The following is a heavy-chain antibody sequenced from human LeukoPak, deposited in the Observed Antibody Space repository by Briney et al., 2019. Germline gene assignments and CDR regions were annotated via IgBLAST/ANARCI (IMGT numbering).Heavy chain of an antibody. J-gene: IGHJ5*02. CDR3: AKGVPLWFGELHDWFDP. CDR2: IRYDGSNK. Sequence: GGSLRLSCATSGFTFSSYAMSWVRQAPGKGLEWVAFIRYDGSNKYYADSVKGRFTISRDNSKNTLYLQMNSLRAEDTAVYYCAKGVPLWFGELHDWFDPWGQGTLVTVSS. CDR1: GFTFSSYA. D-gene: IGHD3-10*01. V-gene: IGHV3-30*02.